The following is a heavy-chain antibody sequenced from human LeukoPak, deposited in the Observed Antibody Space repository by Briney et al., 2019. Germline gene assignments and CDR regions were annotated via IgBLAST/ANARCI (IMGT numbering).Heavy chain of an antibody. D-gene: IGHD3-16*02. J-gene: IGHJ4*02. CDR1: GYTFTSYG. Sequence: ASVKVSCKASGYTFTSYGINWVRQATGQGLEWMGWMNPNSGNTGYAQKFQGRVTITRNTSISTAYMELSSLRSEDTAVYYCARGLAVWGSYRLPFGYWGQGTLVTVSS. CDR2: MNPNSGNT. CDR3: ARGLAVWGSYRLPFGY. V-gene: IGHV1-8*03.